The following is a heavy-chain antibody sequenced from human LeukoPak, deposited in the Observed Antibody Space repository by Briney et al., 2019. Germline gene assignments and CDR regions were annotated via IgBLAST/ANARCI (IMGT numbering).Heavy chain of an antibody. CDR2: ISGSGGST. CDR1: GFTFSSYA. D-gene: IGHD6-13*01. CDR3: AKDRGSSWYRGDYYFDY. V-gene: IGHV3-23*01. Sequence: GGSQRLSCAASGFTFSSYAMSWVRQAPGKGLEWVSAISGSGGSTYYADSVKGRFTISRDNSKNTLYLQMNSLRAEDTAVYYCAKDRGSSWYRGDYYFDYWGQGTLVTVSS. J-gene: IGHJ4*02.